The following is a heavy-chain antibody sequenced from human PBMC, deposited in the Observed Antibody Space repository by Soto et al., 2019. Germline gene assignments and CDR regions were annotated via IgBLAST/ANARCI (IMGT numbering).Heavy chain of an antibody. D-gene: IGHD7-27*01. CDR2: IYYSGST. CDR1: GGSISSYY. CDR3: ARRINWGYWYFDL. Sequence: QVQLQESGPGLVKPSETLSLTCTVSGGSISSYYWSWIRQPPGKGLEWIGYIYYSGSTNYNPSLKSRVTISVDTSKNQFSLKLSSVTAADTAVYYCARRINWGYWYFDLWGRGTRVTVSS. V-gene: IGHV4-59*01. J-gene: IGHJ2*01.